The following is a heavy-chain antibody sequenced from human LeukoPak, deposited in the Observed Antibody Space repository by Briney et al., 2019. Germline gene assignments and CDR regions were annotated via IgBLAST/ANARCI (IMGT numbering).Heavy chain of an antibody. CDR2: ISSSSSYI. CDR3: ARGTAMVRAYYFDY. J-gene: IGHJ4*02. V-gene: IGHV3-21*01. D-gene: IGHD5-18*01. CDR1: GFTFSSYS. Sequence: GGSLRLSCAASGFTFSSYSMNWVRQAPGKGLEWVSSISSSSSYIHYADSVKGRFTISRDNAKNSLYLQMNSLRAEDTAVYYCARGTAMVRAYYFDYWGQGTLVTVSS.